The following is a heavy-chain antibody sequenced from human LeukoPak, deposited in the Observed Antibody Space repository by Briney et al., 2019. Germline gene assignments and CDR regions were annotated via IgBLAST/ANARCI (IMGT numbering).Heavy chain of an antibody. CDR2: VSSSGSTI. Sequence: GGSLRLSCAASGFTFSDYYMSWIRQAPGKGLEWVSYVSSSGSTIYYADSVKGRFAISRDSAKNSLYLQMNSLRAEDTAVYYCARDLAGTTGSFDYWAQGTLVTVSS. CDR3: ARDLAGTTGSFDY. D-gene: IGHD4-17*01. J-gene: IGHJ4*02. CDR1: GFTFSDYY. V-gene: IGHV3-11*04.